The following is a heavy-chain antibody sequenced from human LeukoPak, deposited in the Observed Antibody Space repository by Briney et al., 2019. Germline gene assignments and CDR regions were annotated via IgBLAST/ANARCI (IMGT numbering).Heavy chain of an antibody. V-gene: IGHV4-34*01. CDR2: INHSGST. D-gene: IGHD6-13*01. J-gene: IGHJ5*02. CDR3: ARVIAAAGTIWFDP. CDR1: GGSFSGYY. Sequence: PSETLSLTCAVYGGSFSGYYWSWIRQPPGKGLEWIGEINHSGSTNYNPSLKSRVTISVDTSKNLFSLKLSSVTAADTAVYYCARVIAAAGTIWFDPWGQGTLVTVSS.